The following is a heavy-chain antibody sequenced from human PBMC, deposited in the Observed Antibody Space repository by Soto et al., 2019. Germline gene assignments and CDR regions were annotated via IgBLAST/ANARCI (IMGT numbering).Heavy chain of an antibody. J-gene: IGHJ4*02. D-gene: IGHD1-1*01. V-gene: IGHV3-66*01. CDR3: AKDLERFTRCR. Sequence: EVQLVEAGGGLVQPGESLRLSCAASGFTVSSHYMSWVRQAPGKGLEWVSIIYSGGSTFYAESLKGIFSISRDKSNNTLYLQMNSVRVEERAVYYCAKDLERFTRCRWGQGTQVTVS. CDR1: GFTVSSHY. CDR2: IYSGGST.